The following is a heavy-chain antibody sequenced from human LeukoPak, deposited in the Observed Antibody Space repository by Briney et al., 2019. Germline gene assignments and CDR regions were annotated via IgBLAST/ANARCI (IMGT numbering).Heavy chain of an antibody. CDR1: GGSISSGGYY. D-gene: IGHD2-15*01. V-gene: IGHV4-39*07. CDR3: ARVSVVVAAKGHYRGWFDP. J-gene: IGHJ5*02. Sequence: PSETLSLTCTVSGGSISSGGYYWSWIRQPPGKGLEWIGEINHSGSTNYNPSLKSRVTISVDTSKNQFSLKLSSVTAADTAVYYCARVSVVVAAKGHYRGWFDPWGQGTLVTVSS. CDR2: INHSGST.